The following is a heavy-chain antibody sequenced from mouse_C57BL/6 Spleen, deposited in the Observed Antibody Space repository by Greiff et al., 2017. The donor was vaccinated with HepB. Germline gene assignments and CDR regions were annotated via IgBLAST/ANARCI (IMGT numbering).Heavy chain of an antibody. Sequence: EVQLVESGGDLVKPGGSLKLSCAASGFTFSSYGMSWVRQTPDKRLEWVATISSGGSYTYYPDSVKGRFTISRDNAKNTLYLQMSSLKSEDTAMYYYARLTTVGYFDVWGTGTTVTVSS. V-gene: IGHV5-6*01. J-gene: IGHJ1*03. CDR2: ISSGGSYT. D-gene: IGHD1-1*01. CDR1: GFTFSSYG. CDR3: ARLTTVGYFDV.